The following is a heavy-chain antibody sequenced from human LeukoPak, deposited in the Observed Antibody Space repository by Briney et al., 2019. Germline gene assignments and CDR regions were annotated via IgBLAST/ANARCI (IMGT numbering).Heavy chain of an antibody. CDR3: AKDSTYYYDSSGYHDY. CDR2: ISGSGGST. V-gene: IGHV3-23*01. D-gene: IGHD3-22*01. J-gene: IGHJ4*02. CDR1: GFTFSSYA. Sequence: GGSLRLSCAASGFTFSSYAMSGVRQAPGKGLEWVSAISGSGGSTYYADSVKGRFTISRDNSKNTLYLQMNSLRAEDTAVYYCAKDSTYYYDSSGYHDYWGQGTLVTVSS.